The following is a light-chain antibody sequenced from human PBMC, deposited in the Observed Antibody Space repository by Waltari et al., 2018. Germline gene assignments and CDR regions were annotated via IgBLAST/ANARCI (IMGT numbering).Light chain of an antibody. CDR2: EVS. V-gene: IGLV2-23*02. CDR3: CSYAGSNTWV. Sequence: QSALTQPASVSGSPGQSITISCTATSSDVGIFDLVSWFQQHPGKAPRLMIYEVSKWPSGVSSRFSGSKSGNTASLTISGLQAEDEADYYCCSYAGSNTWVFGGGTKLTVL. J-gene: IGLJ3*02. CDR1: SSDVGIFDL.